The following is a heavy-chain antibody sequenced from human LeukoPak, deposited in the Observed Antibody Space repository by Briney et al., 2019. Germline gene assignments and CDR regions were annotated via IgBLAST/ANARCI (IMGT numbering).Heavy chain of an antibody. Sequence: ASVKVSCKASGYTFTSYDINWVRQATGQGLEWMGWMNPNSGNTGYAQKLQGRVTMTTDTSTSTAYMELRSLRSDDTAVYYCAREGPSGYDSDWFDPWGQGTLVTVSS. CDR2: MNPNSGNT. CDR1: GYTFTSYD. J-gene: IGHJ5*02. D-gene: IGHD5-12*01. V-gene: IGHV1-8*01. CDR3: AREGPSGYDSDWFDP.